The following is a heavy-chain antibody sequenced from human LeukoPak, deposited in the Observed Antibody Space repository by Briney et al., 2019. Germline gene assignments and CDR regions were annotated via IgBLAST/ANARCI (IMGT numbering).Heavy chain of an antibody. CDR2: IYSDGST. CDR1: GFTVGNNY. CDR3: ARDPGGGPTHGY. Sequence: GGSLRLSCAASGFTVGNNYMSWVRQAPGEGLEWVSVIYSDGSTYYADSVKARFTISRDNSKNTLYLQMNSLRADDTAVYYCARDPGGGPTHGYWGQGTLATVSS. D-gene: IGHD1-26*01. J-gene: IGHJ4*02. V-gene: IGHV3-66*02.